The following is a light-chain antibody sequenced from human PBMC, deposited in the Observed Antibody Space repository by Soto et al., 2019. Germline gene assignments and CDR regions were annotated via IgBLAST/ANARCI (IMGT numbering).Light chain of an antibody. CDR2: AAS. Sequence: IQMTQSPSSLSASVGDRVTITCRASQGISSYLGWYQQKPGKAPKRLIYAASTLQSGVPSRFSGSGSGTDFTLTISCLQSEDFATYYCQQYYSYPRTFGQGTKVDIK. CDR3: QQYYSYPRT. V-gene: IGKV1-8*01. J-gene: IGKJ1*01. CDR1: QGISSY.